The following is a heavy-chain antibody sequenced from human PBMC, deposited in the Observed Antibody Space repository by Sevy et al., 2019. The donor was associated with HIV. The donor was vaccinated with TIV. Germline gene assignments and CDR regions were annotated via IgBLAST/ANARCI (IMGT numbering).Heavy chain of an antibody. Sequence: GGSRGLSCAASGFTFSSHWMQWVRQAPGKGLVWVSRLNYDGSYTNYADSVKGRFTISRDNAKSTLYLQMNSLRAEDTALYYCARSKVGVGDAFDIWGQGTMVTVSS. J-gene: IGHJ3*02. V-gene: IGHV3-74*01. D-gene: IGHD3-16*01. CDR2: LNYDGSYT. CDR1: GFTFSSHW. CDR3: ARSKVGVGDAFDI.